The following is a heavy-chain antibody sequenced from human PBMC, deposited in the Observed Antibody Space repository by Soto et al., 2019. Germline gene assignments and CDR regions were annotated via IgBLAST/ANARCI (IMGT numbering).Heavy chain of an antibody. Sequence: EVQLVESGGGLVQPGGSLRLSCAASGFTFSSYSLNWVRQAPGEGLVWVSCISSSSSTIYYADSVKGRFTISRDNAKNSLYLQKNRLRAEDTAVYYCARVRSYDFWCGYYLEAFDIWGQGTMVTVSS. V-gene: IGHV3-48*01. CDR3: ARVRSYDFWCGYYLEAFDI. J-gene: IGHJ3*02. CDR1: GFTFSSYS. CDR2: ISSSSSTI. D-gene: IGHD3-3*01.